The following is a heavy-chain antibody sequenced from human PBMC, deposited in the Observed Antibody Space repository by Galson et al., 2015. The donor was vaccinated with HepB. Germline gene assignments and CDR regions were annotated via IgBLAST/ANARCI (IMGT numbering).Heavy chain of an antibody. D-gene: IGHD3-16*01. Sequence: ETLSLTCTVSGGSISSSSYYWGWIRQPPGKGLEWIGSIYYSGSTYYNPSLKSRVTISVDTSKNQFSLKLSSVTAADTAVYYCARRLITFGGVDYWGQGTLVTVSS. CDR1: GGSISSSSYY. CDR3: ARRLITFGGVDY. V-gene: IGHV4-39*01. J-gene: IGHJ4*02. CDR2: IYYSGST.